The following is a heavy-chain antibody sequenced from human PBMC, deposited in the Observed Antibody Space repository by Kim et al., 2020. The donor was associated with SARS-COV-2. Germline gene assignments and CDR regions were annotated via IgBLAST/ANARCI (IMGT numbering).Heavy chain of an antibody. J-gene: IGHJ4*02. CDR3: AKARGSTYNFHFDY. Sequence: ADSVKDRFTISRDNSKNTRYLQMNSLRAEDTAIYYCAKARGSTYNFHFDYWGQGALVTVSS. D-gene: IGHD1-20*01. V-gene: IGHV3-23*01.